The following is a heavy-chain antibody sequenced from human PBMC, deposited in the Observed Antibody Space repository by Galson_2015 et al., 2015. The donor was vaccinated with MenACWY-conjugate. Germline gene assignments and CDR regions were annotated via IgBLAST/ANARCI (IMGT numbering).Heavy chain of an antibody. J-gene: IGHJ5*02. V-gene: IGHV3-74*01. CDR1: GFTFNHYW. Sequence: SLRLSCAASGFTFNHYWMHWVRHAPGKGLVWVSRISPDGSVTNYEDSVKGRFTLSRDNAKNTQYLQMNSVRGDVTSLYCCTRGKDGYGWFDPWGQGTLVTVSS. D-gene: IGHD5-24*01. CDR3: TRGKDGYGWFDP. CDR2: ISPDGSVT.